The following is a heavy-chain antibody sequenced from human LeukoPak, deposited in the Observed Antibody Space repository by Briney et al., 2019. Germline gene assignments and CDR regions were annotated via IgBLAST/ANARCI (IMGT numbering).Heavy chain of an antibody. Sequence: GGSLRLSCAASGFTFRSHWMYWVRQGPGKGLVWVSRINSDGSTGRYADSVKGRFTVSRDNAKNTLYLQMNSLRAEDTAVYYCARDSMQETPIDYWGQGTLVTVSS. CDR1: GFTFRSHW. D-gene: IGHD2-8*01. CDR3: ARDSMQETPIDY. V-gene: IGHV3-74*01. CDR2: INSDGSTG. J-gene: IGHJ4*02.